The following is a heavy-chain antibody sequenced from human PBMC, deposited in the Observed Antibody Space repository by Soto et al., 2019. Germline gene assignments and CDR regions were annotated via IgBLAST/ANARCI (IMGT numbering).Heavy chain of an antibody. J-gene: IGHJ6*02. CDR1: GFTFSSYS. D-gene: IGHD4-17*01. V-gene: IGHV3-48*02. Sequence: GGSLRLSCAASGFTFSSYSMNWVRQAPGKGLEWVSYISSSSSTIYYADSVKGRFTISRDNAKNSLYLQMNSLRDEDTAVYYCASLHDYGDYEMNYYYYGMDVWGQGTTVTVSS. CDR3: ASLHDYGDYEMNYYYYGMDV. CDR2: ISSSSSTI.